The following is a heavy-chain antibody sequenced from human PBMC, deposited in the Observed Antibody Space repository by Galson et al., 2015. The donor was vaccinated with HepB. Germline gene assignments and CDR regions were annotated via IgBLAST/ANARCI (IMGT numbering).Heavy chain of an antibody. Sequence: SLRLSCAASGFTFSSYAMSWVRQAPGKGLEWVSTISGSGGSTHYAASVKGRFTISRDDSKNTLYLQMNSLRAEDTAVYYCAKYESGSHYYFDYWGQGTLVTVSS. CDR3: AKYESGSHYYFDY. V-gene: IGHV3-23*01. CDR2: ISGSGGST. J-gene: IGHJ4*02. CDR1: GFTFSSYA. D-gene: IGHD1-26*01.